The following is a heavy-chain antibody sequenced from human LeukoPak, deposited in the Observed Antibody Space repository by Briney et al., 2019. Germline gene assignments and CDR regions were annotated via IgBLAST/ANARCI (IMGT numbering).Heavy chain of an antibody. CDR2: INPNSGGT. V-gene: IGHV1-2*02. CDR3: ARGNCSSTSCFFDY. Sequence: ASVKVSCKASGYTFTGYYMHWVRQAPGQGLEWMGWINPNSGGTNYAQKFQGRVNMTRDTSISTAYMELSRLRSDDTAVYYCARGNCSSTSCFFDYWGQGTLVTVSS. J-gene: IGHJ4*02. D-gene: IGHD2-2*01. CDR1: GYTFTGYY.